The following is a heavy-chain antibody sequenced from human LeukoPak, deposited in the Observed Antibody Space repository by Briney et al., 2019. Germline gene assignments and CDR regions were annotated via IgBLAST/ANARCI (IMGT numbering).Heavy chain of an antibody. Sequence: PSETLSLTCTVSGGSISSSSYYWGWIRQPPGKGLEWIASIYYSGSTYYNPSLKSRLNISVDTSKNQLSLNLSSVTAADTAVYYCARRLAGYSLGGNYWGQGTLVIVSS. CDR1: GGSISSSSYY. J-gene: IGHJ4*02. CDR3: ARRLAGYSLGGNY. D-gene: IGHD4-23*01. V-gene: IGHV4-39*01. CDR2: IYYSGST.